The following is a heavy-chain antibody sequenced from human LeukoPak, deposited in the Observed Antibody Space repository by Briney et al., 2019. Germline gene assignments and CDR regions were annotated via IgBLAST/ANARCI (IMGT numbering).Heavy chain of an antibody. J-gene: IGHJ4*02. CDR3: ARDDSSGYYHDY. V-gene: IGHV3-53*01. CDR2: IYSGGST. D-gene: IGHD3-22*01. CDR1: GFTVSSNY. Sequence: GGSLRLSCAASGFTVSSNYMSWVRQAPGKGLEWVSVIYSGGSTYYADSVKGRFTISRDNSKNTLYLQMNSLGAEDTAVYYCARDDSSGYYHDYWGQGTLVTVSS.